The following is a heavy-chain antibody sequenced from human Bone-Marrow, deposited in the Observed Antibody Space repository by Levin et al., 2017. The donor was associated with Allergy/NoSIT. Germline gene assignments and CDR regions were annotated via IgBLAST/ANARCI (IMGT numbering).Heavy chain of an antibody. D-gene: IGHD3-3*01. J-gene: IGHJ4*02. CDR3: ARLFGPLGPRLEWFDY. V-gene: IGHV1-69*13. CDR2: IIPIFGTA. Sequence: SVKVSCKASGGTFSSYAISWVRQAPGQGLEWMGGIIPIFGTANYAQKFQGRVTITADESTSTAYMELSSLRSEDTAVYYCARLFGPLGPRLEWFDYWGQGTLVTVSS. CDR1: GGTFSSYA.